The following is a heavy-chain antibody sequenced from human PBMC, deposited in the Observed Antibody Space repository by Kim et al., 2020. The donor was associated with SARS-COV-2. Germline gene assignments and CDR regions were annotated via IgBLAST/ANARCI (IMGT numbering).Heavy chain of an antibody. D-gene: IGHD3-10*02. CDR2: IKQDGSAT. CDR3: ASRPCISRDYVAVFDD. V-gene: IGHV3-7*01. Sequence: GGSLRLSCAASGLTVSNCWMRWVRQAPGKGLDWVANIKQDGSATTYADSVKGRFTISRDNSQNSLYLQMNSLRVEDTAVYYCASRPCISRDYVAVFDDWGQGTLVTVAS. J-gene: IGHJ4*02. CDR1: GLTVSNCW.